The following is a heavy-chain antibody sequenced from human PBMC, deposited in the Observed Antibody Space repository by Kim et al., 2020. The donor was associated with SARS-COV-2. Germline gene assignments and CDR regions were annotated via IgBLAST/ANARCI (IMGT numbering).Heavy chain of an antibody. CDR1: GGSFSGYY. J-gene: IGHJ4*02. V-gene: IGHV4-34*01. CDR2: INHSGST. CDR3: ASSSGWWRKMGV. D-gene: IGHD6-19*01. Sequence: SETLSLTCAVYGGSFSGYYWSWIRQPPGKGLEWIGEINHSGSTNYNPSLKSRVTISVDTSKNQFSLKLSSVTAADTAVYYCASSSGWWRKMGVWGQGTLVTVSS.